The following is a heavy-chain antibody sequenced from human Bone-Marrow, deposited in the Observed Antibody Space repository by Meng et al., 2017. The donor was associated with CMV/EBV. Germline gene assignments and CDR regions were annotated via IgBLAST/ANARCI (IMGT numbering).Heavy chain of an antibody. CDR1: GGSFSGYY. CDR3: ATTVAGDYFDD. CDR2: INHSGST. J-gene: IGHJ4*02. V-gene: IGHV4-34*01. Sequence: SETLSLTCAVYGGSFSGYYWSWIRQPPGKGLEWIGEINHSGSTNYNPSLKSRVTISVDTSKNQFSLKLSSVTAADTAVYYCATTVAGDYFDDWGQGTRVTVSS. D-gene: IGHD6-19*01.